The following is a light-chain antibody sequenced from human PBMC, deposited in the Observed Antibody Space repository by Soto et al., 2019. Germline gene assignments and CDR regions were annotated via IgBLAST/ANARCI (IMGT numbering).Light chain of an antibody. CDR2: GAS. V-gene: IGKV3D-20*02. Sequence: EVVLTQSPGTLSLSPGERATLSCRASQSVSSTYVAWYQHIPGQTPRLLIYGASNRATGIPDRFSGSGSGTDFTLTISRLEPEDFAVYYCQQRSNWPPMYTFGQGTKLEIK. CDR3: QQRSNWPPMYT. J-gene: IGKJ2*01. CDR1: QSVSSTY.